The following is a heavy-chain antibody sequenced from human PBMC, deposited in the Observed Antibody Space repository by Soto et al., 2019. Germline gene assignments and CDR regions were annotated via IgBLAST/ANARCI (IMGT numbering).Heavy chain of an antibody. CDR3: AKDSRGGGMIVVRPNAFDI. Sequence: PGGSLRLSCAASGFTFSSYAMSWVRQAPGKGLEWVSAISGSGGSTYYADSVKGRFTISRDNSKNTLYLQMNSLRAEDTAVYYCAKDSRGGGMIVVRPNAFDIWGQGTMVTVSS. V-gene: IGHV3-23*01. CDR1: GFTFSSYA. CDR2: ISGSGGST. J-gene: IGHJ3*02. D-gene: IGHD3-22*01.